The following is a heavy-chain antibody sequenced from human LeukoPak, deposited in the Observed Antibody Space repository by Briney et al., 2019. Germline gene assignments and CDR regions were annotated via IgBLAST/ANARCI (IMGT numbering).Heavy chain of an antibody. Sequence: SVKVSCKASGGTFSSYAISWVRQAPGQGLEWMGGIVPIFGTANYAQKFQGRVTITTDESTSTAYMELSSLRSEDTAVYYCARVPRSSTRGYYFDYWGQGTLVTVSS. CDR1: GGTFSSYA. J-gene: IGHJ4*02. CDR2: IVPIFGTA. V-gene: IGHV1-69*05. D-gene: IGHD2-2*01. CDR3: ARVPRSSTRGYYFDY.